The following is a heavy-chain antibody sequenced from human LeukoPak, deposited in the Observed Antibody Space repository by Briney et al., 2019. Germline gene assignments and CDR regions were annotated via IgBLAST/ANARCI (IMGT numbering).Heavy chain of an antibody. CDR3: ARDLGYSGFDWAP. J-gene: IGHJ5*02. D-gene: IGHD5-12*01. CDR1: GGSFSGYY. Sequence: SETLSLTCAVYGGSFSGYYWSWIRQPPGKGLEWIGEINHSGSTNYNPSLKSRVTISVDTSKNQFSLKLSSVTAADAAVYYCARDLGYSGFDWAPWGQGTLVTVSS. CDR2: INHSGST. V-gene: IGHV4-34*01.